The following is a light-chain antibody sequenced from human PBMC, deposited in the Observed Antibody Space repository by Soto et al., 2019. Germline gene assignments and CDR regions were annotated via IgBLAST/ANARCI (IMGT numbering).Light chain of an antibody. CDR2: DVN. Sequence: QSALTQPRSVSGSPGQSVTISCTGTSSDVGGYNYVSWYQQRPGKAPKLLIYDVNKRPSGVPDRFSGSKSGNTASLTISGLQAEDDADYYCCSYADTLHVFGTGTKVTVL. CDR3: CSYADTLHV. CDR1: SSDVGGYNY. V-gene: IGLV2-11*01. J-gene: IGLJ1*01.